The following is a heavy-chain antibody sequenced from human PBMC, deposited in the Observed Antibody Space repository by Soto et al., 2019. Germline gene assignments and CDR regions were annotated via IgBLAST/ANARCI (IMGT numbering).Heavy chain of an antibody. CDR2: ISGDGQRT. D-gene: IGHD2-2*01. CDR3: AKQGTSGYYYYGMDV. Sequence: GGSLRLSCSGSGFTFSNYGMTWVRQAPGKGLEWVSAISGDGQRTYYPDSVKGRFTISRDNSKNTLYLQMNSLRAEDTAVYYCAKQGTSGYYYYGMDVWGQGTTVTVS. J-gene: IGHJ6*02. V-gene: IGHV3-23*01. CDR1: GFTFSNYG.